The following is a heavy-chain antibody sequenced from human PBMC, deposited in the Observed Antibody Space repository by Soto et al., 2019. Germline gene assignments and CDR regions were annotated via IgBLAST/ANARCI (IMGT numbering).Heavy chain of an antibody. V-gene: IGHV3-21*01. CDR3: ARDGEAAASYFDY. CDR2: ISSSSSYI. Sequence: EVQLVELGGGLVKPGGSLRLSCAASGFTFSSYSMNWVRQAPGKGLEWVSSISSSSSYIYYADSVKGRFTISRDNAKNSLYLQMNSLRAEDTAVYYCARDGEAAASYFDYWGQGTLVTVSS. J-gene: IGHJ4*02. CDR1: GFTFSSYS. D-gene: IGHD6-13*01.